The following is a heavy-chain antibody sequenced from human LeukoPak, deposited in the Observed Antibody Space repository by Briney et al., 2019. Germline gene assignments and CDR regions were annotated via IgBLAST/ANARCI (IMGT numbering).Heavy chain of an antibody. Sequence: SETLSLTCTVSGGSISSYYWSWIRQPPGKGLEWIGYIYYSGSTIYNPSLKSRATISVDTSKNQFSLKLSSVTAADTAVYYCARDFRAGYYYYMGVWGKGTTVTISS. V-gene: IGHV4-59*01. J-gene: IGHJ6*03. CDR3: ARDFRAGYYYYMGV. CDR2: IYYSGST. CDR1: GGSISSYY.